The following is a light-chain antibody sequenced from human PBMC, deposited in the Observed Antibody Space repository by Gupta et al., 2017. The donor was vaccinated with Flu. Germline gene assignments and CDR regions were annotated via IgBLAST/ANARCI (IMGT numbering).Light chain of an antibody. CDR2: KAS. J-gene: IGKJ1*01. CDR1: QSITSW. CDR3: QQYNSYPWT. Sequence: DIQMTQSPSTLSAFVGDRVTITCRASQSITSWLAWNQQKPGKAPKLLIYKASNLESGVPSRFSGSGSGTEFTLTISSLQPDDFATYYCQQYNSYPWTFGRGTKVEI. V-gene: IGKV1-5*03.